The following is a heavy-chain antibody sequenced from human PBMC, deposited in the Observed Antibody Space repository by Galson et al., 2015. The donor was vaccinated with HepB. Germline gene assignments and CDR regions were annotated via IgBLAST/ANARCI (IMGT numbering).Heavy chain of an antibody. J-gene: IGHJ5*02. V-gene: IGHV3-23*01. CDR1: GFTFGSYA. CDR2: ISGGGGST. CDR3: AKDRRWYSSGWFDP. Sequence: SLGLACAGYGFTFGSYAMSWGRQAPGKGLEWVSAISGGGGSTSDSVSVKGRFTISRDNSKNTLYLQMNSLRAEDSAVYYCAKDRRWYSSGWFDPWGQGTLVTVSS. D-gene: IGHD6-19*01.